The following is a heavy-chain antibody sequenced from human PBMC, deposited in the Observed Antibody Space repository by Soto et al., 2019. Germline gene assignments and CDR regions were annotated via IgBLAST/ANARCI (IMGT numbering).Heavy chain of an antibody. CDR1: GFTFSDYY. J-gene: IGHJ4*02. Sequence: GSLRLSCAASGFTFSDYYMSWIRQAPGKGLEWIGSVFYTGTTYYNPSLKSRVTTSIDTSKNQVSLKLSSVTAADTAVYYCARHWRPTVAGADNWGRGTLVTVSS. V-gene: IGHV4-39*01. D-gene: IGHD6-19*01. CDR2: VFYTGTT. CDR3: ARHWRPTVAGADN.